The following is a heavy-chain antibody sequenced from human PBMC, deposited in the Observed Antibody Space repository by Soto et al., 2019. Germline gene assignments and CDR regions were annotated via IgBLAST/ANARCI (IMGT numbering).Heavy chain of an antibody. Sequence: EVQLVESGGGLVKPGGSLRLSCAASGFTFSSYSMNWVRQAPGKGLEWVSSISSSSSYIYYADSVKGRFTISRDNAKKSLYPQMNSLRAEDTAVYYCARDSGAAAGTPYYYDGMDVWGQGTTVTVSS. J-gene: IGHJ6*02. CDR2: ISSSSSYI. D-gene: IGHD6-13*01. CDR3: ARDSGAAAGTPYYYDGMDV. V-gene: IGHV3-21*01. CDR1: GFTFSSYS.